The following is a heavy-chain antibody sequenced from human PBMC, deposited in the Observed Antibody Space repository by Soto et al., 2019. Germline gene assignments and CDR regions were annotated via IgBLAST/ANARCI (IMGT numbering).Heavy chain of an antibody. J-gene: IGHJ6*02. CDR2: ISYDGSNK. V-gene: IGHV3-30*18. CDR1: GFTFSSYG. D-gene: IGHD1-26*01. Sequence: QVQLVESGGGVVQPGRSLRLSCAASGFTFSSYGMHWVRQAPGKGLEWVAVISYDGSNKYYADSVKGRFTISRDNSKKTLYLQMNSLRAEDTAVYYCAKEAGRLGYYYGMDVWGQGTTVTVSS. CDR3: AKEAGRLGYYYGMDV.